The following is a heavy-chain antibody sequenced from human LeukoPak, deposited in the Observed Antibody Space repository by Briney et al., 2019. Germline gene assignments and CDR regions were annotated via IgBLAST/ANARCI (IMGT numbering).Heavy chain of an antibody. J-gene: IGHJ3*02. CDR2: IKQDGSEK. CDR3: ARVRTPFAFDI. V-gene: IGHV3-7*01. D-gene: IGHD1-1*01. CDR1: GFTFNSYW. Sequence: GGSLRLSCAASGFTFNSYWMSWVRQAPGKGLEWVANIKQDGSEKYYVDSVKGRFTISRDNAKNSLYLQMNSLRAEDTAVYYCARVRTPFAFDIWGQGAMVTVSS.